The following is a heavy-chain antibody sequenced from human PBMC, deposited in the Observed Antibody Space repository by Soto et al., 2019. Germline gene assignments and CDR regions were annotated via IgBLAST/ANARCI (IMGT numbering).Heavy chain of an antibody. CDR1: GYTFTSYA. CDR2: INAGNGNT. CDR3: ARVCCTNGPLVVRGMDV. J-gene: IGHJ6*02. D-gene: IGHD2-8*01. Sequence: ASVKVSCKASGYTFTSYAMHWVRQAPGQRLEWMGWINAGNGNTKYSQKFQGRVTITRDTSASTAYMELSSLRSEDTAVYYCARVCCTNGPLVVRGMDVWGQGTTVTVS. V-gene: IGHV1-3*01.